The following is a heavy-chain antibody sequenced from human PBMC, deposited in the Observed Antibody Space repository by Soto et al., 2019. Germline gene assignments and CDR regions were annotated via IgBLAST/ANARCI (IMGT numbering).Heavy chain of an antibody. CDR3: AREVAYYNYFDY. Sequence: QVQLQESGPGLVKPSQTLSLTCTVSGGSISSGGYYWSWIRQHPGKGLEWIGYISYSGSTHYNPSLKGRVTISVDTSKNQFSLKLSSVTAADTAVYYCAREVAYYNYFDYWGQGTLVTVSS. CDR2: ISYSGST. J-gene: IGHJ4*02. V-gene: IGHV4-31*03. CDR1: GGSISSGGYY. D-gene: IGHD3-10*01.